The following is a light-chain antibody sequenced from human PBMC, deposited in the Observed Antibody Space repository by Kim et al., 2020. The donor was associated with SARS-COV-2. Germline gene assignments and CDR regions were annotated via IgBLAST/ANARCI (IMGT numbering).Light chain of an antibody. CDR1: SGHSNYC. CDR3: QSWGTGPLV. Sequence: QPVLTQSPFASASLGASVKLTCTLSSGHSNYCIAWHRQQPKKGPRYLMKINSDGSHNRGDGIPDRFSGSSSGAERYLTISSLQSEDEADYYCQSWGTGPLVFGGGTQLTVL. V-gene: IGLV4-69*01. CDR2: INSDGSH. J-gene: IGLJ3*02.